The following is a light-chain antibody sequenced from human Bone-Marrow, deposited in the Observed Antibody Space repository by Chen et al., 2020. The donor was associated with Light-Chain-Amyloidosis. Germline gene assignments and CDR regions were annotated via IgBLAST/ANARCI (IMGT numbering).Light chain of an antibody. CDR3: QVWDRSSDHPV. CDR2: DDS. J-gene: IGLJ3*02. CDR1: NIGSTS. V-gene: IGLV3-21*02. Sequence: SYVLTQPSSVSVAPGQTTTIACGGNNIGSTSVHWYQQTPGQAPLLVVYDDSDRPSGIPERWSGSNSGNTATMTISRVEAGDEADDYCQVWDRSSDHPVFGGGTKLTVL.